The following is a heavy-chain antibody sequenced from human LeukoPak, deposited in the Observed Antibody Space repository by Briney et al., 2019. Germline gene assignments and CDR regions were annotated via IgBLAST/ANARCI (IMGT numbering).Heavy chain of an antibody. CDR2: VYYSGLS. CDR3: AGHHYYDSSGYYYPSWFDP. Sequence: SETLSLTCTVSGGSISSAFYYWGWIRQPPGKGLEWIASVYYSGLSYYNPSLKSRVTISVDTSVHQFSLKLSSVTAADTAIYYCAGHHYYDSSGYYYPSWFDPWGQGTLVIVSS. J-gene: IGHJ5*02. CDR1: GGSISSAFYY. V-gene: IGHV4-39*01. D-gene: IGHD3-22*01.